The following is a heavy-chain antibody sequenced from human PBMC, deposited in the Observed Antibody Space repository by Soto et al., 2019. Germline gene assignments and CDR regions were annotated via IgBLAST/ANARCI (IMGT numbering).Heavy chain of an antibody. CDR3: ARSTYYYDSSGYFDY. V-gene: IGHV4-31*03. J-gene: IGHJ4*02. CDR1: GGSISSGGYY. CDR2: IYYSGST. Sequence: QVQLQESGPGLVKPSQTLSLTCTVSGGSISSGGYYWSWIRQHPGKGLEWIGYIYYSGSTYYNPSLKSRVTISVETSKNQFTLKLSSVTAADTAVYYCARSTYYYDSSGYFDYWGQGTLVTVSS. D-gene: IGHD3-22*01.